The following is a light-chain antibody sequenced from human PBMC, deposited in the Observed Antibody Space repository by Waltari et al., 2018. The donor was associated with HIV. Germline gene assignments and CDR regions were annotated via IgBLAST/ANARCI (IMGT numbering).Light chain of an antibody. V-gene: IGKV1-39*01. CDR1: QSISTY. CDR3: QQHYGTPRT. Sequence: DIQITQSPSSLSASVGDRVTITSRASQSISTYLNWYQQTPGKAPKLLISAASTLQSGVTSSFSGTGSGTDFTLSITGLQAEDFATYYYQQHYGTPRTFGQGTTVDIK. J-gene: IGKJ1*01. CDR2: AAS.